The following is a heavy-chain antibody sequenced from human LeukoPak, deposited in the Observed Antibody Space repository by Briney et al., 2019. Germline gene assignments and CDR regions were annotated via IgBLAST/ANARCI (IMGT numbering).Heavy chain of an antibody. CDR3: ARDRGGSASHGFDAFDI. J-gene: IGHJ3*02. CDR1: GGTFSSYA. D-gene: IGHD3-10*01. V-gene: IGHV1-69*13. CDR2: IISIFGTA. Sequence: EASVKVSCKASGGTFSSYAISWVRQAPGQGLEWMGGIISIFGTANYAQKFQGRVTITADESTSTAYMELSSLRSEDTAVYYCARDRGGSASHGFDAFDIWGQGTMVTVSS.